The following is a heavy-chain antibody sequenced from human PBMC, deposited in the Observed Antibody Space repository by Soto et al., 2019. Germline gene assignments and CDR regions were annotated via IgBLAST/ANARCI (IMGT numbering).Heavy chain of an antibody. CDR3: ARGRYGDY. J-gene: IGHJ4*02. Sequence: QVHLVQSGAEVKKPGASVKVSCKGSGYGFTTYGITWVRQAPGQGLEWMAWISAHNGNTNYAQKLQGRVTVTRDTSTSTGYMELSRLRSDDTAVYYCARGRYGDYWGQGALVPVSS. V-gene: IGHV1-18*01. CDR2: ISAHNGNT. D-gene: IGHD1-1*01. CDR1: GYGFTTYG.